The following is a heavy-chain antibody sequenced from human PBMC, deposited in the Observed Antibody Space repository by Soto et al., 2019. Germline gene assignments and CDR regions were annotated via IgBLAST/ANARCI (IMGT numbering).Heavy chain of an antibody. J-gene: IGHJ4*02. V-gene: IGHV1-69*01. CDR1: GGTFRNYA. D-gene: IGHD6-13*01. Sequence: QVQLVQSGAEAKKPGSSVKLSCKTSGGTFRNYAINWVRQAPGQGLEWMGGSIPVFGTANYAQTFQGRFTITADESTRTAYMELSSLRSEDTAVYYCAIPLPKQQLVRGAFDHWSQDTLVTVAA. CDR3: AIPLPKQQLVRGAFDH. CDR2: SIPVFGTA.